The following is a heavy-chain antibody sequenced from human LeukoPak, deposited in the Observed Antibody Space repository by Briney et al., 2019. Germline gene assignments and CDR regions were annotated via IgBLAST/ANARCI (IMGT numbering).Heavy chain of an antibody. Sequence: ASVKVSCKASGYTFIGYYLHWVRQAPGQGLEWMGWINPTSGGTNYAQKFQDRVTMTRDTSINTAYMELSRLTSDDTAVYYCARLVGLSTTASYWGPGTLVIVSS. CDR2: INPTSGGT. D-gene: IGHD5/OR15-5a*01. V-gene: IGHV1-2*02. J-gene: IGHJ4*02. CDR3: ARLVGLSTTASY. CDR1: GYTFIGYY.